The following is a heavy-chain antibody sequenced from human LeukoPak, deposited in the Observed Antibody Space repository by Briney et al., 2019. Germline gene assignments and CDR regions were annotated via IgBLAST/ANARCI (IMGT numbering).Heavy chain of an antibody. J-gene: IGHJ3*02. CDR3: ARGPYYYDSSGPGDAFDI. V-gene: IGHV4-34*01. Sequence: SETLSLTCAVYGGSFSGYYWRWIRQFPGKGLERIGEIHHSGSTNYNPSLKSRVTISVDTSKNQFSLKLSSVTAADTAVYYCARGPYYYDSSGPGDAFDIWGQGTMVTVSS. CDR2: IHHSGST. D-gene: IGHD3-22*01. CDR1: GGSFSGYY.